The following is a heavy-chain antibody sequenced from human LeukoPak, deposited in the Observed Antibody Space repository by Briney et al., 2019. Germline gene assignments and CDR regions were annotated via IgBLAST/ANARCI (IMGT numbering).Heavy chain of an antibody. CDR3: ARKLASSTLKAGAFDI. CDR1: GGSISNWY. Sequence: ESSETLSLTCTVSGGSISNWYWSWFRQPAGKGLEWIGRIYSSGSTIYNPSLKSRVTMSVDTSTNQISLRLTSVTAADTAMYYCARKLASSTLKAGAFDIWGQGTMVTVSS. V-gene: IGHV4-4*07. CDR2: IYSSGST. J-gene: IGHJ3*02. D-gene: IGHD2-2*01.